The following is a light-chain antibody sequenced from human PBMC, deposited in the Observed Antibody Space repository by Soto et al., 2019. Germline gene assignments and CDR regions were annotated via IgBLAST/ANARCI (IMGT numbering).Light chain of an antibody. Sequence: QSVLTQPPSASGTPGQRVTISCSGSSSNIGSETVNWYQHLPGTAPKLLIYLNNQRPSGVPDRFSGSKSDTSASLAISGLKCEVRAGYNGATWDDSLTRVVSGGGTK. CDR2: LNN. CDR1: SSNIGSET. J-gene: IGLJ2*01. CDR3: ATWDDSLTRVV. V-gene: IGLV1-44*01.